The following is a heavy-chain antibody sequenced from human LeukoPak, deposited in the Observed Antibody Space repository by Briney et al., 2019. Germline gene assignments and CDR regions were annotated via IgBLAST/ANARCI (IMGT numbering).Heavy chain of an antibody. J-gene: IGHJ4*02. CDR2: INHSGST. V-gene: IGHV4-34*01. CDR3: ARGLVNYYDSSGYYPRPYPLYYFDY. Sequence: SETLSLTCAVYGGSFSGYYWSWIRQPPGKGLEWIGEINHSGSTNYNPSLKSRVTISVDTSKNQFSRKLSSVTAADTAVYYCARGLVNYYDSSGYYPRPYPLYYFDYWGQGTLVTVSS. CDR1: GGSFSGYY. D-gene: IGHD3-22*01.